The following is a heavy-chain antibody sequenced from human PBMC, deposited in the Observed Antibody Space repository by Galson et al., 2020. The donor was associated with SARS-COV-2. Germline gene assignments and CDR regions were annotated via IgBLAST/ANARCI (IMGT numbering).Heavy chain of an antibody. J-gene: IGHJ4*02. Sequence: SLKISCAASGFTFDDYAMHWVRQAPGKGLEWVSGISWNSGSIGYADSVKGRFTITRDNAKNSLYLQMNSLRAEDTALYYCAKDMSIRDCLAYGGQGTRV. CDR1: GFTFDDYA. CDR2: ISWNSGSI. V-gene: IGHV3-9*01. D-gene: IGHD2-21*01. CDR3: AKDMSIRDCLAY.